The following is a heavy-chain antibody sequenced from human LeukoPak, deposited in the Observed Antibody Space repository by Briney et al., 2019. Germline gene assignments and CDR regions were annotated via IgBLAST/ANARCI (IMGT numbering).Heavy chain of an antibody. Sequence: GGSLRLSCAASGFTFDDYATHWVRHAPGKGLEWVSLISWDGGGTYYADSVKGRFTISRDNSKNSLYLQMNSLRAEDTAVYYCAKAKASSGEDYWGQGTLVTVSS. CDR2: ISWDGGGT. CDR1: GFTFDDYA. D-gene: IGHD6-19*01. V-gene: IGHV3-43D*03. J-gene: IGHJ4*02. CDR3: AKAKASSGEDY.